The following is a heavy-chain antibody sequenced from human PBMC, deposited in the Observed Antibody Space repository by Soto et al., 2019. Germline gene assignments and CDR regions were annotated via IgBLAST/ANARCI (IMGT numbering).Heavy chain of an antibody. Sequence: QVQLQESGPGLVKPSGTLSLTCAVSGVSISSHDWWTWVRQPPGKGLEWIGESHQSGNTNYNSSLGSRVTIALDKSKSQFSLQPSSVTVADTAVYYCATRDTGRVYWGQGTLVTVSS. D-gene: IGHD5-18*01. CDR3: ATRDTGRVY. V-gene: IGHV4-4*02. CDR1: GVSISSHDW. J-gene: IGHJ4*02. CDR2: SHQSGNT.